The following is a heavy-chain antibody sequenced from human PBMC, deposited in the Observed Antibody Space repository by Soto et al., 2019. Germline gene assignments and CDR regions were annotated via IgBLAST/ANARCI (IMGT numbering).Heavy chain of an antibody. CDR3: ARDGHCSGGSCSGWFDP. J-gene: IGHJ5*02. V-gene: IGHV1-2*04. CDR1: GYTFTGYY. CDR2: INPNSGGT. D-gene: IGHD2-15*01. Sequence: XSVKVSCKASGYTFTGYYMHWVRQAPGQGLEWMGWINPNSGGTNYAQKFQGWVTMTRDTSISTAYMELSRLRSDDTAVYYCARDGHCSGGSCSGWFDPWGQGTLVTVSS.